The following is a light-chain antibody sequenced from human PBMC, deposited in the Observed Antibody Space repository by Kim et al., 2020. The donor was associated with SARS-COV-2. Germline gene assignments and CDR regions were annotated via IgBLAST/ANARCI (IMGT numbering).Light chain of an antibody. CDR2: EVS. CDR3: CSYAGSGIVV. V-gene: IGLV2-23*02. J-gene: IGLJ2*01. Sequence: QSALTQPASVSGSPGQSITISCTGTTSDVGYYNLVSWYQQHPSKVPKLLIYEVSKRPSAVSSRFSGSKSGYTASLTISGLQAEDEADYYCCSYAGSGIVVFGGGTQLT. CDR1: TSDVGYYNL.